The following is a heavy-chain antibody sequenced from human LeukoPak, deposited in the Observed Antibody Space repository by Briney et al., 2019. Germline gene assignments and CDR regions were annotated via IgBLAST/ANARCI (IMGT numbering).Heavy chain of an antibody. V-gene: IGHV1-69*05. CDR1: GGTFSSYA. CDR3: ALGGSYYFDY. Sequence: SVKVSCKASGGTFSSYATSWVRQAPGQGLEWMGGIIPIFGTANYAQKFQGRVTTTTDESTSTAYMELSSLRSEDTAVYYCALGGSYYFDYWGQGTLVTVSS. CDR2: IIPIFGTA. J-gene: IGHJ4*02. D-gene: IGHD1-26*01.